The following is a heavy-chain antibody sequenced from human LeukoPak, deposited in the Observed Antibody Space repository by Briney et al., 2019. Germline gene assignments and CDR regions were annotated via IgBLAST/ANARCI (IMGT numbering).Heavy chain of an antibody. J-gene: IGHJ4*02. CDR3: ARDLMTTVTTSGY. D-gene: IGHD4-17*01. CDR2: IIPIFGTA. CDR1: GGTFSSYA. Sequence: SVKVSCKASGGTFSSYAISWVRQAPGQGLEWMGGIIPIFGTANYAQKFQGRVTITADESTSTAYMELSSLRSEDTAVYYCARDLMTTVTTSGYWGQGTLVTVSS. V-gene: IGHV1-69*13.